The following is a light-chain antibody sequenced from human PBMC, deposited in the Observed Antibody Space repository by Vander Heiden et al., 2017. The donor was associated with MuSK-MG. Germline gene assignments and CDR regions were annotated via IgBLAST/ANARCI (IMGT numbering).Light chain of an antibody. V-gene: IGKV3-11*01. CDR3: QQRNNWPHT. CDR2: DTS. Sequence: EIVLTQSPATLSLSPGEGATLSCRASQSVGTYLAWFQQKPGQAPRLLIYDTSNRATGISDRFSGSGSGTDFTLTISSLDSEDFAVYYCQQRNNWPHTFGGGTRVXIK. J-gene: IGKJ4*01. CDR1: QSVGTY.